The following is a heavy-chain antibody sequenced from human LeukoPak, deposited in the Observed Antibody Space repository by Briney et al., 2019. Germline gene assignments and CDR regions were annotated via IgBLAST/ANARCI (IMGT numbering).Heavy chain of an antibody. CDR3: ARLDYDLWNGFYDF. J-gene: IGHJ4*02. CDR2: IYYSGST. D-gene: IGHD3/OR15-3a*01. CDR1: GGSISSSSYY. V-gene: IGHV4-39*01. Sequence: SETLSLTCTVSGGSISSSSYYWGWIRQPPGKGLEWIGSIYYSGSTYYNPSLRSRVTISVDTSEDQFSLRLTSVTAADTALYYCARLDYDLWNGFYDFWGQGILVTVSS.